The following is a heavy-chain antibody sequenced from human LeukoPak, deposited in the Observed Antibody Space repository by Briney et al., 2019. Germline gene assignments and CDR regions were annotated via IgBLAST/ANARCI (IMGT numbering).Heavy chain of an antibody. D-gene: IGHD2-15*01. CDR1: GFTLCSYA. CDR3: AKAPVTTCSGAYCYPFDY. Sequence: PGGSLRLSCAASGFTLCSYAINWVRQGPGKGLEWVWAISVSGNTYHADSVKGRFTISRDSSKNTLYLQMNSLRAGDAAVYYCAKAPVTTCSGAYCYPFDYWSQGTLVTVSS. V-gene: IGHV3-23*01. J-gene: IGHJ4*02. CDR2: ISVSGNT.